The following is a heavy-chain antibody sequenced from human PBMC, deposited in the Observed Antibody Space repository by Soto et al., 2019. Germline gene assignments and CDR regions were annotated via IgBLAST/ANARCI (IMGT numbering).Heavy chain of an antibody. CDR3: AGDSSGYYYIMDAFDI. CDR1: GFTFSSYW. CDR2: IKQDGSEK. D-gene: IGHD3-22*01. J-gene: IGHJ3*02. V-gene: IGHV3-7*01. Sequence: GGSLRLSCAASGFTFSSYWMSWVRQAPGKGLEWVANIKQDGSEKYYVDSVKGRFTISRDNAKNSLYLQMNSLRAEDTAVYYCAGDSSGYYYIMDAFDICGQGPMVTVSS.